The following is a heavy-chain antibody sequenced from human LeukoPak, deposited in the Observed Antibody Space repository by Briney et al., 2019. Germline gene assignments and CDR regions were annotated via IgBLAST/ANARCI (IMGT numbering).Heavy chain of an antibody. Sequence: GGSLRLSCAASGFTFSSYAMSWVRQAPGKGLEWVSAISGSGGSTYYADPVKGRFTISRDNSKNTLYLQMNSLRAEDTAVYHCAKSGLQFLYFDYWGQGTLVTVSS. D-gene: IGHD5-24*01. CDR1: GFTFSSYA. CDR3: AKSGLQFLYFDY. J-gene: IGHJ4*02. CDR2: ISGSGGST. V-gene: IGHV3-23*01.